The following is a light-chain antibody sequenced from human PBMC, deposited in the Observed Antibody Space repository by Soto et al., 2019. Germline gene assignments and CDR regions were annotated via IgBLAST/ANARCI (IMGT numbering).Light chain of an antibody. J-gene: IGLJ1*01. Sequence: QSALTQPPSVSGAPGQRVTISCTGSSSNIGACYDVHWYQQLPGTAPKLLIYANTNRPSGVPGRFSGSKSGTSASLAITGLQAEDEADYYCQSYDSSLSGYVFGTGTKVTVL. V-gene: IGLV1-40*01. CDR2: ANT. CDR1: SSNIGACYD. CDR3: QSYDSSLSGYV.